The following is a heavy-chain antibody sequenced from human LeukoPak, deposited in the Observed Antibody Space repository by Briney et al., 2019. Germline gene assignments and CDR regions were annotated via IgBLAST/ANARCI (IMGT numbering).Heavy chain of an antibody. Sequence: PGGSLRLSCAASGLAFSGYAMSWVRQAPGKGLEWVSGISGSGGSTYYADSVKGRFTISRDNSNNTLYLQMNSLRVEDTAVYYCAKVPLTWLVRDYYYMDVWGKGTTVTVSS. CDR2: ISGSGGST. J-gene: IGHJ6*03. CDR3: AKVPLTWLVRDYYYMDV. D-gene: IGHD2-21*01. V-gene: IGHV3-23*01. CDR1: GLAFSGYA.